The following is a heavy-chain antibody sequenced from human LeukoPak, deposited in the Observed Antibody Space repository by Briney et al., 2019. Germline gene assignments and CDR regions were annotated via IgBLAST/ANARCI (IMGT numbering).Heavy chain of an antibody. CDR2: ISSNGGST. CDR1: GFTFSSYA. V-gene: IGHV3-64*01. CDR3: ARPAPYDSSVSFDY. Sequence: QPGGSLRLSCAASGFTFSSYAMHWVRQAPGKGLEYVSAISSNGGSTYYANSVKGRFTISRDNSKNTLYLRMGSLRAEDMAVYYCARPAPYDSSVSFDYWGQGTLVTVSS. D-gene: IGHD3-22*01. J-gene: IGHJ4*02.